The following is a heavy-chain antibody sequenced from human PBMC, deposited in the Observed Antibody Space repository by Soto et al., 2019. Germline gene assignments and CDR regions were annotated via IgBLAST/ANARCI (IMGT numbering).Heavy chain of an antibody. CDR2: ISSSSSTI. Sequence: PXGSLLLSCAASGFTFSSYSMNWVRQAAGKGLEWVSYISSSSSTIYYADSVKGRFTISRDNAKNSLYLQMNSLRDEDTAVYYCASSPTPEIGGLYYYYYYGMDVWGQGTTVTVSS. CDR1: GFTFSSYS. V-gene: IGHV3-48*02. D-gene: IGHD3-10*01. CDR3: ASSPTPEIGGLYYYYYYGMDV. J-gene: IGHJ6*02.